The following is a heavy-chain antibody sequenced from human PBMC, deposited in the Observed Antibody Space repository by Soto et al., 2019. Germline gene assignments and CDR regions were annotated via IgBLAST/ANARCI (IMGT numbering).Heavy chain of an antibody. J-gene: IGHJ4*02. CDR1: GFSLSTSGVG. V-gene: IGHV2-5*02. CDR3: AHAGDYDLLTFDH. Sequence: SGPTLVNPTQTLTLTCTFSGFSLSTSGVGVAWIRQPPRKALEWLALIYWDDDKRYSPSLKDRLAISKDTSSNQVVLTITNMDPGDTATYFCAHAGDYDLLTFDHWGPGTLVTVSS. CDR2: IYWDDDK. D-gene: IGHD4-17*01.